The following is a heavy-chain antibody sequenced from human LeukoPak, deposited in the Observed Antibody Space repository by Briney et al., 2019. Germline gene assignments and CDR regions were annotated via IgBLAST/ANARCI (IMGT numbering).Heavy chain of an antibody. CDR2: ISNSGTIM. J-gene: IGHJ4*02. Sequence: GGSLRLSCAASGFTFSSYEMNWVRQAPGKGLEWISYISNSGTIMYYADSVKGRFTISRDNSKNTLYLQMSSLRAEDTALYYCAKVTWNSWNEDCWGQGTLVTVSS. D-gene: IGHD1-7*01. CDR1: GFTFSSYE. V-gene: IGHV3-48*03. CDR3: AKVTWNSWNEDC.